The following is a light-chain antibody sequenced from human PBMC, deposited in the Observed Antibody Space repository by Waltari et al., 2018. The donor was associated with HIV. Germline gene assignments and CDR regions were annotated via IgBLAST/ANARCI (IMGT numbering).Light chain of an antibody. CDR3: QAWDRGIVI. CDR2: QDN. Sequence: SYELTQPPSVSVSPGQTAIITSSGDKFGAKDVCWYQQKPALSPGLVMYQDNKRTYGIPERFSGSNSGHTATLTISGIQAMDEADYYCQAWDRGIVIFGGGTKLTVL. J-gene: IGLJ2*01. CDR1: KFGAKD. V-gene: IGLV3-1*01.